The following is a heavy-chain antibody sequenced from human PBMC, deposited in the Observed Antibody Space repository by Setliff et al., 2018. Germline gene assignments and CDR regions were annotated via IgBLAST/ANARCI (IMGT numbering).Heavy chain of an antibody. CDR2: ISASGRTT. D-gene: IGHD3-22*01. Sequence: GGSLRLSCAASRFTFSNYAMSWVRQAPGKGLEWVSAISASGRTTYSADSVKGRFTISRDNSNNTLYLQMNSLRADDTAVYYCAKVLDTTGYYYFDFWGQGTLVTVSS. CDR1: RFTFSNYA. CDR3: AKVLDTTGYYYFDF. J-gene: IGHJ4*02. V-gene: IGHV3-23*01.